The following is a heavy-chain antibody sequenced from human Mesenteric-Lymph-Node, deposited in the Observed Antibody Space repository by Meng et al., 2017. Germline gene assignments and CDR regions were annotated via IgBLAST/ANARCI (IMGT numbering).Heavy chain of an antibody. D-gene: IGHD3-10*01. CDR3: ARARNPIYYGSGSYPMD. J-gene: IGHJ4*02. V-gene: IGHV3-21*01. CDR2: ISSSSIYI. Sequence: SLKIFCAASGFTFRSYTMNWVRQAPGKGLEWVSSISSSSIYIYSAVSVKGRFTISRDNAKNSLYLQMNSLRAEDTAVYYCARARNPIYYGSGSYPMDWGQGTLVTVSS. CDR1: GFTFRSYT.